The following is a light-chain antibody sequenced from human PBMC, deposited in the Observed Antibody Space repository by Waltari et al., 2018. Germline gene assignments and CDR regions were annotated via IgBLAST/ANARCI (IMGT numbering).Light chain of an antibody. J-gene: IGKJ4*01. V-gene: IGKV1-27*01. CDR1: QGISNY. Sequence: DIQVTQSPSALSASVRDRVTITCRASQGISNYFAWYQQKPGEVPKLLIYAASTLQAVVPSRFSGSGSGTDFTLTIDSLQPEDVATYYCQRYNTVPVIFGGGTKVEIK. CDR2: AAS. CDR3: QRYNTVPVI.